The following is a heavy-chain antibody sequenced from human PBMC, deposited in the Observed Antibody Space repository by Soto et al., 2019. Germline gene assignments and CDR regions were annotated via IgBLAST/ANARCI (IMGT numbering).Heavy chain of an antibody. J-gene: IGHJ4*02. CDR2: IYYSGST. CDR3: ARQEKQITIFGVALLSPFDY. D-gene: IGHD3-3*01. Sequence: PSETLSLTCTVSGGSISSSSYYWGWIRQPPGKGLEWIGSIYYSGSTYYNPSLKSRVTISVDTSKNQFSLKLSSVTAADTAVYYCARQEKQITIFGVALLSPFDYWGQGTLVTVSS. CDR1: GGSISSSSYY. V-gene: IGHV4-39*01.